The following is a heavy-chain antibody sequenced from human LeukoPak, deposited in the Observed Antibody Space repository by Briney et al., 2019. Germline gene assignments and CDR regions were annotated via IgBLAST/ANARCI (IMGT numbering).Heavy chain of an antibody. CDR3: ASRSSSSSGFDY. V-gene: IGHV3-74*01. D-gene: IGHD6-6*01. Sequence: GGSLRLSCAASGLTFSKSWMHWVRQAPGKGLVWVSHISPDGSYTAYADSVKGRFTISRDNAKNTLYLQLNSLSPEDTAVYYCASRSSSSSGFDYWGQGTLVTVSS. J-gene: IGHJ4*02. CDR2: ISPDGSYT. CDR1: GLTFSKSW.